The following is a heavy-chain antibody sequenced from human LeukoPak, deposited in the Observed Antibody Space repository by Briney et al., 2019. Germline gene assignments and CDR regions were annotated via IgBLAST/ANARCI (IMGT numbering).Heavy chain of an antibody. CDR1: GGSISDYG. Sequence: SETLSLTCTVSGGSISDYGWSWIRQPPGKGLEWMGYISYSGSTKYNPSLEKRLSMSIDTSTRQFSLSLPSVTAADTAVYYCARVETYYSGLDVWGQGTTVTVSS. CDR3: ARVETYYSGLDV. J-gene: IGHJ6*02. CDR2: ISYSGST. V-gene: IGHV4-59*12. D-gene: IGHD1-1*01.